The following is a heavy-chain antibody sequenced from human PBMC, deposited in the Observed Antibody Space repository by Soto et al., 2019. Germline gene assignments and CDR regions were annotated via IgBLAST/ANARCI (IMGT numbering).Heavy chain of an antibody. V-gene: IGHV4-39*01. J-gene: IGHJ4*02. CDR1: GGSISSSSYY. D-gene: IGHD5-12*01. Sequence: SETLSLTCTVSGGSISSSSYYWGWIRQPPGKGLEWIGSIYYSGSTYYNPSLKSRVTISVDTSKNQFSLKLSSVTAADTAVYYCARPRYSGYDEYYFDYWGQGTLVTVSS. CDR3: ARPRYSGYDEYYFDY. CDR2: IYYSGST.